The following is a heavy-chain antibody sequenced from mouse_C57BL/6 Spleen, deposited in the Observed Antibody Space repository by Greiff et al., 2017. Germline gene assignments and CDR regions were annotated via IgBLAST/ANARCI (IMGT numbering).Heavy chain of an antibody. Sequence: QVQLQQSGAELARPGASVKLSCKASGYTFTSYGISWVKQRTGQGLEWIGEIYPRSGNTYYNEKFKGKATLTADKSSSTAYMELRSLTSEDSAVYFCARWGFRGGSSYAMDYWGQGTSVTVSS. D-gene: IGHD1-1*01. CDR1: GYTFTSYG. J-gene: IGHJ4*01. V-gene: IGHV1-81*01. CDR3: ARWGFRGGSSYAMDY. CDR2: IYPRSGNT.